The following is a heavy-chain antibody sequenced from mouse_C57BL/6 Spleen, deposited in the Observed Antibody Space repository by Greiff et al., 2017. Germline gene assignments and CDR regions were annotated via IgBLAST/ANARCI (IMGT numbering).Heavy chain of an antibody. CDR2: IDPSDSYT. J-gene: IGHJ3*01. CDR3: ARAPLYGYYGGPCAY. D-gene: IGHD2-3*01. Sequence: QVQLQQPGAELVRPGTSVKLSCKASGYTFTSYWMHWVQQRPGQGLEWIGVIDPSDSYTNYNHKFKGKATLTVDTSSSTAYMQLSSLTSEDSAVYYCARAPLYGYYGGPCAYWGQGTLVTVSA. V-gene: IGHV1-59*01. CDR1: GYTFTSYW.